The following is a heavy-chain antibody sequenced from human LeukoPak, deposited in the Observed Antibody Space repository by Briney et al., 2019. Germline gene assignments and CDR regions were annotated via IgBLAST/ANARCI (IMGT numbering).Heavy chain of an antibody. CDR2: ISYDGSNK. V-gene: IGHV3-30-3*01. D-gene: IGHD3-22*01. J-gene: IGHJ4*02. CDR3: ARGPYDSSVDY. CDR1: GFTFSSYA. Sequence: GRSLRLSCAASGFTFSSYAMHWVRQAPGRGLEWVAVISYDGSNKYYADSVKGRFTISRDNSKNTLYLQMNSLRAEDTAVYYCARGPYDSSVDYWGQGTLVTVSS.